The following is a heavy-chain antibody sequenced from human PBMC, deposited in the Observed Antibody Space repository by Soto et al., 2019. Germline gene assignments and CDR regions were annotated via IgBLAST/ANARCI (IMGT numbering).Heavy chain of an antibody. Sequence: PSETLSLTCDVSGGSISTSNWWSWVRQPPGKGLEWIGEIYHSGSTNYNPSLKSRLTISIDKSNNRFSLKLSSVTAADTAVYYCARGPYSSTWYNWFDPWGQGTLVTVSS. D-gene: IGHD6-13*01. J-gene: IGHJ5*02. V-gene: IGHV4-4*02. CDR1: GGSISTSNW. CDR2: IYHSGST. CDR3: ARGPYSSTWYNWFDP.